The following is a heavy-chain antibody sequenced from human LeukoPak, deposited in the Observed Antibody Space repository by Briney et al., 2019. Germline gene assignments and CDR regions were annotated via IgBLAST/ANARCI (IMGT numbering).Heavy chain of an antibody. J-gene: IGHJ4*02. D-gene: IGHD6-19*01. Sequence: SETLSLTCSVSGGTISPYYWSWLRQPPGKGLEWIGYVYYSGNTEYYPSLKGRITISLDTSNKQFSLRLSSVTAADTALYYCARGQYASGSDFWGQGTLVTVSS. V-gene: IGHV4-59*01. CDR3: ARGQYASGSDF. CDR2: VYYSGNT. CDR1: GGTISPYY.